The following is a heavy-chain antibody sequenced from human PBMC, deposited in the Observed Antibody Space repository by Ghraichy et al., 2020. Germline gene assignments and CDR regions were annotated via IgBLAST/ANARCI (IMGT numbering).Heavy chain of an antibody. J-gene: IGHJ3*02. V-gene: IGHV6-1*01. CDR2: TYYRSKWYN. D-gene: IGHD3-3*01. Sequence: SQTLSLTCAISGDSVSSNSAAWNWIRQSPSRGLEWLGRTYYRSKWYNDYGVSVKSRITINPDTSKNQFSLQLNSVTPEDTDVYYCARERRGGLDFWSGYYLDAFDIWGQGRMVTVSS. CDR1: GDSVSSNSAA. CDR3: ARERRGGLDFWSGYYLDAFDI.